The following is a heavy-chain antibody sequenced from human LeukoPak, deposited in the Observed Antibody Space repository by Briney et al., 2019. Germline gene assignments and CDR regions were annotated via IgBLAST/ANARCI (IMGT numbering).Heavy chain of an antibody. CDR2: ISSGSDHI. V-gene: IGHV3-21*01. CDR3: AKDIAVAGGVFDY. D-gene: IGHD6-19*01. J-gene: IGHJ4*02. CDR1: GFTFSSYS. Sequence: GGSLRLSCVASGFTFSSYSMNWVRQAPGKGLEWVSSISSGSDHIYYADSVRGRFTISRDNAKNSLYLQMDSLRAEDTAVYYCAKDIAVAGGVFDYWGQGTLVTVSS.